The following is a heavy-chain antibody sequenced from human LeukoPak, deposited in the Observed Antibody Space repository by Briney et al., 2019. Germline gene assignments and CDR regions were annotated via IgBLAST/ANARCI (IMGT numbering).Heavy chain of an antibody. V-gene: IGHV3-23*01. J-gene: IGHJ5*02. D-gene: IGHD6-19*01. Sequence: GGSLRLSCAASGFAFNIYPMIWARQAPGKGLEWVSSISANSATTNYADSAKGRFTVSRDNSKSTVYLQMNSLRAEDTAVYYWATLMYTSGRQGFDPWGQGTRVTVSS. CDR2: ISANSATT. CDR3: ATLMYTSGRQGFDP. CDR1: GFAFNIYP.